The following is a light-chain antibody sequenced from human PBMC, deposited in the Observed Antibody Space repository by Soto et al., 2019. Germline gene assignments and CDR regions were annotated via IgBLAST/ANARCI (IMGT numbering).Light chain of an antibody. V-gene: IGLV2-14*01. Sequence: QSALTQPASVSGSPGQSITISCTGTASDVGAYDYVSWYQHHPGKPPKLLIFEVRDRPSGVSNRFSGSKSGNTASLPISGLQPEDEADYFCSSSTSSSTLVFGTVTKVTVL. CDR2: EVR. CDR3: SSSTSSSTLV. CDR1: ASDVGAYDY. J-gene: IGLJ1*01.